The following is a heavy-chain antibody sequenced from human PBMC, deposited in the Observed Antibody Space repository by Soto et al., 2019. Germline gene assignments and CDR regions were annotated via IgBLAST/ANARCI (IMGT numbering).Heavy chain of an antibody. J-gene: IGHJ6*02. CDR3: ASGNPEGYYYGMDV. Sequence: ASVKVSCKASGYTFTSYAMHWVRQAPGQRLEWMGWINAGNGNTKYSQKFQGRVTITRDTSASTAYMELRSLRSDDTAVYYCASGNPEGYYYGMDVWGQGTTVTVSS. CDR1: GYTFTSYA. CDR2: INAGNGNT. V-gene: IGHV1-3*01.